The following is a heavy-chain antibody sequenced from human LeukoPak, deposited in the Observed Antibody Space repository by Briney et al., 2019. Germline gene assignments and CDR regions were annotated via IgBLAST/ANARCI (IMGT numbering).Heavy chain of an antibody. CDR2: IYTSGST. J-gene: IGHJ4*02. V-gene: IGHV4-4*07. CDR1: GGSISSYY. Sequence: SETLSLTCTVSGGSISSYYWSWIRQPAGKGLEWIGRIYTSGSTNYNPSLKSRVTMSVDTSKNQFSLKLSSVTAADTAVYYCARVFRGSRGNRAAYYFDYWGQGTLVTVSS. D-gene: IGHD3-10*01. CDR3: ARVFRGSRGNRAAYYFDY.